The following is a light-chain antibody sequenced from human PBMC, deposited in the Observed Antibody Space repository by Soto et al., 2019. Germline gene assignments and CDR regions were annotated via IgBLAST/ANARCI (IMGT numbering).Light chain of an antibody. Sequence: EIVLTQSPGTLSLSPGERATLSCRTSQSVSSSYLAWYQQRPGQAPRLLIYGASSRATGIPDRFSGSGSGTDFTLTISRLEPEDFAVYYCQQYGPSPRLFTFGPGTKVDIK. J-gene: IGKJ3*01. CDR2: GAS. V-gene: IGKV3-20*01. CDR1: QSVSSSY. CDR3: QQYGPSPRLFT.